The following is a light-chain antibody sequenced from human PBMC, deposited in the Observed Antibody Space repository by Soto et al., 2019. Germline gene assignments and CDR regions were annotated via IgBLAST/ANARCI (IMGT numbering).Light chain of an antibody. J-gene: IGLJ1*01. CDR3: SSYTTSNTRQIV. CDR1: SSDVGGYSY. V-gene: IGLV2-14*01. Sequence: QSALTQPASVSGSPGQSIAISCTGTSSDVGGYSYVSWYQQQPGKAPKLVISDVSNRPSGVSNRFSGSKSGNTASLTISGLQPEDEADYYCSSYTTSNTRQIVFGTGTKVTVL. CDR2: DVS.